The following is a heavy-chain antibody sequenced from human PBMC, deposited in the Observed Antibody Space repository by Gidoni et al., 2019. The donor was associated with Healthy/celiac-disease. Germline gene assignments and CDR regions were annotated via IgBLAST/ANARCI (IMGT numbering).Heavy chain of an antibody. Sequence: EVQLLESGGCLVQPGGSLRLSCAASGFTFISYAMCWVRSAPGKGLEWVSAISDSGGSTYYADAVKGRFTISRDNSKNTLYLQMNSMRAEDTAVYYCAKVAGAGYCSSTSCSEPLPMEKNWGQGTLVTVSS. CDR2: ISDSGGST. CDR1: GFTFISYA. CDR3: AKVAGAGYCSSTSCSEPLPMEKN. J-gene: IGHJ4*02. D-gene: IGHD2-2*01. V-gene: IGHV3-23*01.